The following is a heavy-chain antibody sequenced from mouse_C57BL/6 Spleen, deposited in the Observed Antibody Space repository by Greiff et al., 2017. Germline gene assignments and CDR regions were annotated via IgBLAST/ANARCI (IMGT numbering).Heavy chain of an antibody. V-gene: IGHV5-9*01. CDR2: ISGGGGNT. CDR3: ARAYGSSLYYFDY. CDR1: GFTFSSYT. Sequence: DVHLVESGGGLVKPGGSLKLSCAASGFTFSSYTMSWVRQTPEKRLEWAATISGGGGNTYYPDSVKGRFTISRDNAKNTLYLQMSSLRSEDTALYYCARAYGSSLYYFDYWGQGTTLTVSS. D-gene: IGHD1-1*01. J-gene: IGHJ2*01.